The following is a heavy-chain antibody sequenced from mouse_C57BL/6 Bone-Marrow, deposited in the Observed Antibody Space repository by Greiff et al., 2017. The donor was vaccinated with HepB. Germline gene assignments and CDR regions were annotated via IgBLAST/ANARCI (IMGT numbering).Heavy chain of an antibody. CDR3: ARGEAYDGRGYAMDY. Sequence: QVQLQQSGAELVKPGASVKISCKASGYAFSSYWMNWVKQRPGKGLEWIGQIYPGDGDTNYNGKFKGKATLTADKSSSTAYMQLSSLTSEDSAVYFCARGEAYDGRGYAMDYWGQGTSVTVSS. D-gene: IGHD2-3*01. CDR2: IYPGDGDT. CDR1: GYAFSSYW. J-gene: IGHJ4*01. V-gene: IGHV1-80*01.